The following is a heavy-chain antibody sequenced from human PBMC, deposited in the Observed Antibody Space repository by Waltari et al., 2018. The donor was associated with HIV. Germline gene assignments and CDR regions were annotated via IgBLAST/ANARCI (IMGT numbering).Heavy chain of an antibody. V-gene: IGHV3-48*01. CDR3: ARDYCSSTSCTVDY. Sequence: EVQLVESGGGVVQPGGSLRLSCAASGFSFRTYSMNWVRPAPGKGLEWVSHISSSSTTIYYADSVKGRFTISRDNAKNSLYLQMNSLRAEDTAVYYCARDYCSSTSCTVDYWGQGTLVTVSS. CDR1: GFSFRTYS. CDR2: ISSSSTTI. J-gene: IGHJ4*02. D-gene: IGHD2-2*01.